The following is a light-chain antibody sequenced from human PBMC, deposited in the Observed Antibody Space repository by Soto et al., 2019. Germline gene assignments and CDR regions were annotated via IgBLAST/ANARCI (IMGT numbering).Light chain of an antibody. CDR3: QQYNKWPPLT. CDR2: DAS. Sequence: EIVMTQSPATLSVSPGERATLSCRASQSVSSDLAWYQQKPGQAPKLLIYDASTRATGIPVRFSGSGSGTEFTLTISSLQSEDFALYYCQQYNKWPPLTFGGGTKVEI. V-gene: IGKV3-15*01. J-gene: IGKJ4*01. CDR1: QSVSSD.